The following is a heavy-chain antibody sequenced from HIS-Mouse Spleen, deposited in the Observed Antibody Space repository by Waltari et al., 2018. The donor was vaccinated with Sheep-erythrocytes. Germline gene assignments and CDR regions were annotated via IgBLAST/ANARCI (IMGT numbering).Heavy chain of an antibody. CDR1: GGSISSSSYY. CDR2: IYYSGRP. Sequence: QLQLQESGPGLVKPSETLSLTCTVSGGSISSSSYYWGWIRQPPGKGLEWIGGIYYSGRPYYNPSRKSRVTISVDTSKNQFSLKLSSVTAADTAVYYCARESGAGSYYNVRDAFDIWGQGTMVTVSS. D-gene: IGHD1-26*01. CDR3: ARESGAGSYYNVRDAFDI. J-gene: IGHJ3*02. V-gene: IGHV4-39*07.